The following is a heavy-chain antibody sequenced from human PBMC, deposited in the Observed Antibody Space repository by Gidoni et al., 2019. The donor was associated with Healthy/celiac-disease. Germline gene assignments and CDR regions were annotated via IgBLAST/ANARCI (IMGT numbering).Heavy chain of an antibody. J-gene: IGHJ4*02. CDR1: GFSVGNAW. D-gene: IGHD3-22*01. CDR2: IKSKTDGGTT. CDR3: TTDLANYYDSSCYYPFDY. V-gene: IGHV3-15*01. Sequence: EVQLVASGGGLVKPGGSLRPSGAASGFSVGNAWMSWARPAPGKGLEWVGRIKSKTDGGTTDYAAPVTGRFTISRDDSKNTLYLQMNSLKTEDTAVYYCTTDLANYYDSSCYYPFDYWGQGTLVTVSS.